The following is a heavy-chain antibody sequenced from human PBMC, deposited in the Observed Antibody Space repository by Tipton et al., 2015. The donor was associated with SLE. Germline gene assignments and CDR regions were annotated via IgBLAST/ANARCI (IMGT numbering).Heavy chain of an antibody. V-gene: IGHV4-34*01. D-gene: IGHD3-9*01. CDR2: INHSGST. CDR1: GGSFSGYY. J-gene: IGHJ4*02. CDR3: AVTYDILTGLDY. Sequence: TLSLTCAVYGGSFSGYYWNWIRQPPGKGLEWIGEINHSGSTNYNPSLKSRVTISVDTSKNQFSLKLTSVTAADTAVYYCAVTYDILTGLDYWGQGTLVTVSS.